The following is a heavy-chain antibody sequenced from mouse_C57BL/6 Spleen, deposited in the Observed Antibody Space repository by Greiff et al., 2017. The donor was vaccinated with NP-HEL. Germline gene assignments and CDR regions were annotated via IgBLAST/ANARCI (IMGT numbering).Heavy chain of an antibody. V-gene: IGHV1-82*01. J-gene: IGHJ2*01. Sequence: VQLQESGPELVKPGASVKISCKASGYAFSSSWMNWVKQRPGKGLEWIGRIYPGDGDTNYNGKFKGKATLTADKSSSTADMQLSSLTSEDSAVYFCARSGRGNFDYWGQGTTLTVSS. D-gene: IGHD4-1*01. CDR2: IYPGDGDT. CDR3: ARSGRGNFDY. CDR1: GYAFSSSW.